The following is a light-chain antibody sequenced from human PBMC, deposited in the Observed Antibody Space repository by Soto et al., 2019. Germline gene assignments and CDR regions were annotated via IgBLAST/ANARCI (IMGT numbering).Light chain of an antibody. V-gene: IGKV1-5*03. CDR3: QQYNDNWT. CDR2: KAS. Sequence: DINMTQSPSTLTTSVGDRVTITCRASQSVSRWLAWYQQKPGKAPKLLIYKASTLESGVPSRFSGSGSGTEFTLAISSLQPDDSATYYCQQYNDNWTFGQGTKVDIK. CDR1: QSVSRW. J-gene: IGKJ1*01.